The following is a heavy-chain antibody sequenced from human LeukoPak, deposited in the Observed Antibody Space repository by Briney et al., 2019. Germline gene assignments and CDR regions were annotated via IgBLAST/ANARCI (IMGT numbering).Heavy chain of an antibody. CDR1: GYTFTGYY. CDR2: INPNSGST. V-gene: IGHV1-2*02. CDR3: ARDKSHSSGWYGFSDY. J-gene: IGHJ4*02. Sequence: ASVKVSCKASGYTFTGYYMQWVRQAPGQGLELMGWINPNSGSTNYAQKFQGSVTMTRDTSITTAYMQLSSLTSDDTAVYYCARDKSHSSGWYGFSDYWGQGTLVTVSS. D-gene: IGHD6-19*01.